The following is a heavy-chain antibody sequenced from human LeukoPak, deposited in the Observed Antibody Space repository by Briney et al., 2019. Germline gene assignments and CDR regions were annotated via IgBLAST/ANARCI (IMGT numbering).Heavy chain of an antibody. D-gene: IGHD1-26*01. J-gene: IGHJ4*02. V-gene: IGHV3-23*01. CDR2: ISGSGDRT. Sequence: PGGSLRLSCAASGFTFSSYAMNLVRQAPGKGLEWVSVISGSGDRTYYADSVKGRFTISRDNFKNTLYLQMNSLRAEETAVYYCAKDGSSIVGATTGFEYWGQGTLVTVSS. CDR1: GFTFSSYA. CDR3: AKDGSSIVGATTGFEY.